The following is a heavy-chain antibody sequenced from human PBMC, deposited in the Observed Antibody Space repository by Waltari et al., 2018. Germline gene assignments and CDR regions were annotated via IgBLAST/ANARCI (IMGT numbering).Heavy chain of an antibody. CDR3: TRESLGAFDI. Sequence: EVQLVESGGGLVQPGGSLRLPCTASGFTLSAYHLDWVRQAPGKGLEWVGRIKNKANSYITEYAASVKGRFTVSRDDSKNSQYLQMNSLKTEDTAVYYCTRESLGAFDIWGQGTMVTVSS. J-gene: IGHJ3*02. V-gene: IGHV3-72*01. CDR2: IKNKANSYIT. CDR1: GFTLSAYH.